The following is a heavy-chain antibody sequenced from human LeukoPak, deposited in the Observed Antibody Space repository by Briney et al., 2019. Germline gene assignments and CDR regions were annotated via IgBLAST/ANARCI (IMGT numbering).Heavy chain of an antibody. Sequence: SSETLSLTCTVSGGSISSYYWSWIRQPPGKGLEWIGYIYYSGSTNYNPSLKSRVTISVDTSKNQFSLKLSSVTAADTAVYYCARLEGARGFDYWGQGTLVTVSS. CDR2: IYYSGST. D-gene: IGHD1-26*01. V-gene: IGHV4-59*08. CDR1: GGSISSYY. CDR3: ARLEGARGFDY. J-gene: IGHJ4*02.